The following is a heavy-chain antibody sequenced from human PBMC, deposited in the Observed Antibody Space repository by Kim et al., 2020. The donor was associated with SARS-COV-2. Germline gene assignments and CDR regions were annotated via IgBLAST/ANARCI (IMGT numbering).Heavy chain of an antibody. V-gene: IGHV4-59*01. J-gene: IGHJ2*01. Sequence: SETLSLTCTVSGGSISSDYWSWIRQPPGKGLEWIGYIYYSGSTNYNPSLKSRVTISVDTSKNQFSLKLNSVTAADTAVYYCARVETYYQYSGRRYWYFDRWGRGTLVTVSS. CDR3: ARVETYYQYSGRRYWYFDR. D-gene: IGHD3-10*01. CDR2: IYYSGST. CDR1: GGSISSDY.